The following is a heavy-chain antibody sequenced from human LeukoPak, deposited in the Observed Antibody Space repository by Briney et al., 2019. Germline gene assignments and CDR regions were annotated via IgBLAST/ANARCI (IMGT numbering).Heavy chain of an antibody. J-gene: IGHJ4*02. D-gene: IGHD7-27*01. CDR2: ISYDGSRK. CDR1: GFSFSIYV. V-gene: IGHV3-30-3*01. CDR3: ARDGQPLGALDY. Sequence: GGSLRLSCAASGFSFSIYVMSWVRQAPGKGLEWLAVISYDGSRKSYADSVKGRFTISRDNSKNTLYMQMNSLRAEDTAVFYCARDGQPLGALDYWGQGTLVTVSS.